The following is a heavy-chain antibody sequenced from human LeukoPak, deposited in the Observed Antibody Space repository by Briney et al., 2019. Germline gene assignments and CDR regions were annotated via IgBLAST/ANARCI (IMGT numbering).Heavy chain of an antibody. V-gene: IGHV1-18*01. CDR3: AVAPAYYDSSGYPFDY. D-gene: IGHD3-22*01. J-gene: IGHJ4*02. CDR2: ISAYNGNT. Sequence: GASVKVSCKASGYTFTSYGISWVRQAPGQGLEWMGWISAYNGNTNYAQKLQGRVTMTTDTSTSTAYMELRSLRSDDTAVYYCAVAPAYYDSSGYPFDYWGQGTLVTVSS. CDR1: GYTFTSYG.